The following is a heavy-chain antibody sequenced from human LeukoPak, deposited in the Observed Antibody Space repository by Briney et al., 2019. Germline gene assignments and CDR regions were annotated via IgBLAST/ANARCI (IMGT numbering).Heavy chain of an antibody. CDR2: IKQDGSEK. D-gene: IGHD6-13*01. Sequence: GGSLRLSCAASRFTFSNYWMNWVRQAPGKGLEWVANIKQDGSEKYYVDSVKGRFTISRDNAKNSLYLQMNSLRAEDTAVYYCAREWRASSWFFPFDYWGQGTLVTVSS. CDR3: AREWRASSWFFPFDY. J-gene: IGHJ4*02. V-gene: IGHV3-7*01. CDR1: RFTFSNYW.